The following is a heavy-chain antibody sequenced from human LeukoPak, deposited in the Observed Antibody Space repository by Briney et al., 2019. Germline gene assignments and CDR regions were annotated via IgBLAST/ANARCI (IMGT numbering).Heavy chain of an antibody. CDR2: ISGSGGST. V-gene: IGHV3-23*01. CDR1: GFTFSSYS. D-gene: IGHD4-17*01. CDR3: AKDISYGIDY. Sequence: GGSLRLSCAASGFTFSSYSMNWVRQAPGKGLEWVSAISGSGGSTYYADSVKGRFTISRDNSKNTLYLQMNSLRAEDTAVYYCAKDISYGIDYWGQGTLVTVSS. J-gene: IGHJ4*02.